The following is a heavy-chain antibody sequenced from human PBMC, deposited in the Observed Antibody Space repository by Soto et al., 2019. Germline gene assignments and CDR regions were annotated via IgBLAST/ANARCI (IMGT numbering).Heavy chain of an antibody. CDR1: GFTFSSYG. D-gene: IGHD2-21*02. J-gene: IGHJ4*02. Sequence: GSLRLSCAASGFTFSSYGMRWVRQAPGKGLEWVAVISYDGSNKYYADSVKGRFTISRDNSKNTLYLQMNSLRAEDTAVYYCANDCGGDCYPLLLSYWGQGTLVTVSS. CDR2: ISYDGSNK. CDR3: ANDCGGDCYPLLLSY. V-gene: IGHV3-30*18.